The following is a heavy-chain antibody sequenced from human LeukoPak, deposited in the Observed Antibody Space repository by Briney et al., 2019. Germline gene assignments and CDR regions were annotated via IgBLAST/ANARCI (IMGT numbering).Heavy chain of an antibody. J-gene: IGHJ4*02. CDR2: TRDDGGNK. Sequence: QPGGSLRLSCAASGFTFSSYGMHWVRQAPGKGLEWVSFTRDDGGNKYYADSVKGRFTISRDNAKNSLYLQMNSLRAEDTAVYYCAREHDSSGFDYWGQGTLVTVSS. D-gene: IGHD3-22*01. V-gene: IGHV3-30*02. CDR3: AREHDSSGFDY. CDR1: GFTFSSYG.